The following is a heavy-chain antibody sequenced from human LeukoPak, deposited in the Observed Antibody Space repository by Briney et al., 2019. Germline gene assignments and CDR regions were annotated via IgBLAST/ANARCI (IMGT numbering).Heavy chain of an antibody. J-gene: IGHJ4*02. CDR3: ARDLEKRDYYGSGSYLY. V-gene: IGHV4-39*02. CDR2: IYYSGST. D-gene: IGHD3-10*01. Sequence: SETLSLTCTVSGGSISSSSYYWGWIRQPPGKGLEWIGSIYYSGSTYYNPSLKSRVTISVDTSKNQFSLKLSSVTAADTALYYCARDLEKRDYYGSGSYLYWGQGTLVTVSS. CDR1: GGSISSSSYY.